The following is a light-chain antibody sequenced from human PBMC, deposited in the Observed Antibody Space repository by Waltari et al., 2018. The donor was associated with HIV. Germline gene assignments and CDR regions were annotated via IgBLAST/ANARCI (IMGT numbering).Light chain of an antibody. CDR3: AAWTDIMSGWL. J-gene: IGLJ3*02. CDR2: RGD. CDR1: TSNIASDS. V-gene: IGLV1-47*01. Sequence: TQSPSASGAPGQRVTLTCSAVTSNIASDSIYWYQQVPGTAPKLLRFRGDQRPSGVPYRFSGSKSGASSSLAISGLQSDDEADYYCAAWTDIMSGWLFGGGTKLTVL.